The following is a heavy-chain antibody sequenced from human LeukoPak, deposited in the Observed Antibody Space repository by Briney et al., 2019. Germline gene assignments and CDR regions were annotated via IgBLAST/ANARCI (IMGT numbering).Heavy chain of an antibody. J-gene: IGHJ4*02. CDR2: FRYRDNT. V-gene: IGHV4-39*01. D-gene: IGHD3-22*01. CDR3: VRRSRDNSGYYYVDY. CDR1: GASISSNSHF. Sequence: SETLSLTCAVSGASISSNSHFWGWVRQPPGTGLEWIGSFRYRDNTYSNPSLKSRVTISEDTSKNQFSLKLSSVTATDTAVYYCVRRSRDNSGYYYVDYWGQGTLVTVSS.